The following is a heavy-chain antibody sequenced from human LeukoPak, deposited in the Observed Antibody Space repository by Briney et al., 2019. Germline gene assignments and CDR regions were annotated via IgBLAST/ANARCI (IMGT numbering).Heavy chain of an antibody. J-gene: IGHJ4*02. CDR1: GFTFSSYG. D-gene: IGHD3-22*01. CDR3: AGSAYYYDSSGYYMVDY. V-gene: IGHV3-30*03. Sequence: GGSLRLSCAASGFTFSSYGMHWVRQAPGKGLEWVAVISYDGSNKYYADSVKGRFTISRDNSKNTLYLQMSNLRAEDTAVYYCAGSAYYYDSSGYYMVDYWGQGTLVSVSS. CDR2: ISYDGSNK.